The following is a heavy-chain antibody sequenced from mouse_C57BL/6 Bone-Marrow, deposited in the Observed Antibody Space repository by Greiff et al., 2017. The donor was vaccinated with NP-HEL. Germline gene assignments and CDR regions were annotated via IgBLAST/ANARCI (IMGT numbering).Heavy chain of an antibody. CDR1: GYAFSSSW. CDR2: IYPGDGDT. J-gene: IGHJ2*01. CDR3: ARWLLFYFDY. Sequence: LQESGPELVKPGASVKISCKASGYAFSSSWMNWVKQRPGKGLEWIGRIYPGDGDTNYNGKFKGKATLTADKSSSTAYMQLSSLTSEDSAVYFCARWLLFYFDYWGQGTTLTVSS. D-gene: IGHD2-3*01. V-gene: IGHV1-82*01.